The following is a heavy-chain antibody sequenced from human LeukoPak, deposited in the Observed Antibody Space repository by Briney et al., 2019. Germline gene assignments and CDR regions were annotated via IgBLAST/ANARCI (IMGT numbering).Heavy chain of an antibody. CDR1: GFTFSSYT. V-gene: IGHV3-23*01. D-gene: IGHD4-17*01. CDR3: AKERQTGDYFTSDY. CDR2: INGRGIT. Sequence: GRSLRLSCTASGFTFSSYTMSWVRQAPGEGLEWLSAINGRGITYYAGSVKGRFTISRDNSENTLYLQMNSLTVDDTAVYFCAKERQTGDYFTSDYWGQGTLVTVSS. J-gene: IGHJ4*02.